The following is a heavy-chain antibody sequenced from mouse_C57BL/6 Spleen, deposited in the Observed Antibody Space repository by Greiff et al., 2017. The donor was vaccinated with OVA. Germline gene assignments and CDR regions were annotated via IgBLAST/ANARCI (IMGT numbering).Heavy chain of an antibody. D-gene: IGHD3-2*02. CDR3: ARLDSSGYVLFAY. CDR2: IDPSDSET. Sequence: QVQLQQPGAELVRPGSSVKLSCKASGYTFTSYWMHWVKQRPIQGLEWIGNIDPSDSETHYNQKFKDKATLTVDKSSSTAYMQLSSLTSEDSAVYYCARLDSSGYVLFAYWGQGTLVTVSA. J-gene: IGHJ3*01. CDR1: GYTFTSYW. V-gene: IGHV1-52*01.